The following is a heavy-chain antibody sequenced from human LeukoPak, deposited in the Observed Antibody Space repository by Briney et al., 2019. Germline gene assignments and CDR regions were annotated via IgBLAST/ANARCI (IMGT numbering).Heavy chain of an antibody. Sequence: PGGSLRLSCAASGFTFSSYAMHWVRQAPGKGLEWVAVISYDGSNKYYADSVKGRFTISRDNSKNTLYLQMNSLRAEDTAVYYCARDQYDYSNHGGYYFDYWGQGTLVTVSS. CDR1: GFTFSSYA. CDR2: ISYDGSNK. V-gene: IGHV3-30*04. D-gene: IGHD4-11*01. CDR3: ARDQYDYSNHGGYYFDY. J-gene: IGHJ4*02.